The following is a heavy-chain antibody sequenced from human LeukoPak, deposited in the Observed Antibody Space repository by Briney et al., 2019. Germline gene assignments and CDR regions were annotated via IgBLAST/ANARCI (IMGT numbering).Heavy chain of an antibody. CDR3: AREAAMVTSGWFDP. CDR2: IYTSGST. CDR1: GGSISSYY. Sequence: SETLSLTCTVSGGSISSYYWSWIRQPAGKGLEWIGRIYTSGSTNYNPSLKSRVTMSVDTSKNQFSLKLSSVTAADTAVYYCAREAAMVTSGWFDPWGQGTLVTVSS. D-gene: IGHD5-18*01. J-gene: IGHJ5*02. V-gene: IGHV4-4*07.